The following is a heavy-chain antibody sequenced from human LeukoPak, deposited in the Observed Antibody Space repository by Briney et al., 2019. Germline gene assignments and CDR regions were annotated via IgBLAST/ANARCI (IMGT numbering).Heavy chain of an antibody. CDR1: GFTFSSYW. CDR3: ARVRVRGVIGYFDY. J-gene: IGHJ4*02. V-gene: IGHV3-7*01. CDR2: IKQDGSEK. Sequence: PGGSLRLSCAASGFTFSSYWMSWVRQAPGKGLEGVANIKQDGSEKYYVDSVKGRFTISRDNAKNSLYLQVNSLRAEDTAVYYCARVRVRGVIGYFDYWGQGTLVTVSS. D-gene: IGHD3-10*01.